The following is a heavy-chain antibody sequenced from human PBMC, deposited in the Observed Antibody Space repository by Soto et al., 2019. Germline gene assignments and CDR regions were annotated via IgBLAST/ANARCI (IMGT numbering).Heavy chain of an antibody. D-gene: IGHD3-22*01. Sequence: PSETLSLTCTVSGGSISSGGYYWSWIRQHPGKGLEWIGYIYYSGSTYYNPSLKSRVTISVDASKNQFSLKLSSVTAADTAVYYCARVPYYYDSSGYYHDAFDIWGQGTMVTVSS. CDR2: IYYSGST. CDR1: GGSISSGGYY. J-gene: IGHJ3*02. CDR3: ARVPYYYDSSGYYHDAFDI. V-gene: IGHV4-31*03.